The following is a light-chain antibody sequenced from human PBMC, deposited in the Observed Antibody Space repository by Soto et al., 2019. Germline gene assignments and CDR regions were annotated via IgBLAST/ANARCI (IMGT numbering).Light chain of an antibody. Sequence: QSVLTQPASVSGSPGQSITISCTGTSSDVGGYNYVSWYQQHPGKAPKLMIYDVSNRPSGVSTRFSGSKSANTASLTISGLQAEDEADYYCSSYTGSSTYVVFGGGTKLTVL. V-gene: IGLV2-14*01. CDR1: SSDVGGYNY. CDR2: DVS. CDR3: SSYTGSSTYVV. J-gene: IGLJ2*01.